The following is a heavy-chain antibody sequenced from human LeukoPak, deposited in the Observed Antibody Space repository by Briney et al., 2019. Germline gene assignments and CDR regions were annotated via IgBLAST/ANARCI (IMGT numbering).Heavy chain of an antibody. Sequence: PSETLSLTCTVSGGSISSGDYYWSWIRQPPGKGLEWIGYIYYSGSTYYNPSLKSRVTISVDTSKNQFSLKLSSVTAADTAVYYCATGFLDYYHFDYWGQGTLVTVSS. V-gene: IGHV4-30-4*01. CDR1: GGSISSGDYY. J-gene: IGHJ4*02. CDR3: ATGFLDYYHFDY. CDR2: IYYSGST. D-gene: IGHD3-10*01.